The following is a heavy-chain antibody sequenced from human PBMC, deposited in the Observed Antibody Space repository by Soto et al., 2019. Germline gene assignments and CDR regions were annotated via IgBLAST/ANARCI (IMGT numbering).Heavy chain of an antibody. J-gene: IGHJ6*02. Sequence: ASVKVSCKASGYTFTGYYMHWVRQAPGQGLEWMGWINPNSGGTNYAQKFQGWVTMTRDTSISTAYMELSRLRSDDTAVYYGARERSPYSSSYYYYYDGMDVWGQGTTVTVSS. CDR3: ARERSPYSSSYYYYYDGMDV. V-gene: IGHV1-2*04. CDR1: GYTFTGYY. CDR2: INPNSGGT. D-gene: IGHD6-6*01.